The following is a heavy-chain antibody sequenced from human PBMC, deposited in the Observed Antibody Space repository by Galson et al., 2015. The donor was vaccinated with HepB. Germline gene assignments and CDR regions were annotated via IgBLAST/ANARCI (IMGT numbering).Heavy chain of an antibody. CDR1: GGSISSGGYY. V-gene: IGHV4-31*03. CDR3: ARVVRIYQLPVHFDY. CDR2: IYYSGST. J-gene: IGHJ4*02. D-gene: IGHD2-2*01. Sequence: TLSLTCTVSGGSISSGGYYWSWIRQHPGKGLEWIGYIYYSGSTYYNPSLKSRVTISVDTSKNQFSLKLSSVTAADTAVYYCARVVRIYQLPVHFDYWGQGTLVTVSS.